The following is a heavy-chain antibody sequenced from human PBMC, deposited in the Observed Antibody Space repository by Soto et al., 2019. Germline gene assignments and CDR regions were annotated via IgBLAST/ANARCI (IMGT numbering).Heavy chain of an antibody. Sequence: PGGSLRLSCAASGFTFSSYGMHWVRQAPGKGLEWVAVISYDGSNKYYADSVKGRFTISRDNSKNTLYLQMNSLRAEDTAVYYCATYHAKCSGWYYSSFDYSAKRTLVTGAS. CDR3: ATYHAKCSGWYYSSFDY. D-gene: IGHD6-19*01. V-gene: IGHV3-30*03. CDR1: GFTFSSYG. J-gene: IGHJ4*02. CDR2: ISYDGSNK.